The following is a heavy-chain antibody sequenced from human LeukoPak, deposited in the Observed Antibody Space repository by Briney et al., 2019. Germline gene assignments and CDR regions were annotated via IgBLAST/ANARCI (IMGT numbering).Heavy chain of an antibody. D-gene: IGHD3-3*01. Sequence: ASVKVSCKASGYTFTSYDLYWVRQATEQGVEWMGWMNPNSGDTHYAQKSQGTGTLTRNTSVSTAYMELSSLRSADTAVYDCARGKGYYDFWSGDRNLGNWFDPWGQGTLVTVSS. CDR3: ARGKGYYDFWSGDRNLGNWFDP. J-gene: IGHJ5*02. V-gene: IGHV1-8*01. CDR1: GYTFTSYD. CDR2: MNPNSGDT.